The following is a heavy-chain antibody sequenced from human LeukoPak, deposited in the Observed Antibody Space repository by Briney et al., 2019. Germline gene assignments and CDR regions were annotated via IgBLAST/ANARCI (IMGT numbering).Heavy chain of an antibody. V-gene: IGHV3-30*01. CDR2: ISYDGSNK. Sequence: PGGSLRLSCAASGFTFSSYAMHWVRQAPGKGLEWVAVISYDGSNKYYADSVKGRFTISRDNSKNTLYLQMNSLRAEDTAVYYCAREVELPGGYFDYWGQGTLVTVSS. CDR1: GFTFSSYA. J-gene: IGHJ4*02. CDR3: AREVELPGGYFDY. D-gene: IGHD1-26*01.